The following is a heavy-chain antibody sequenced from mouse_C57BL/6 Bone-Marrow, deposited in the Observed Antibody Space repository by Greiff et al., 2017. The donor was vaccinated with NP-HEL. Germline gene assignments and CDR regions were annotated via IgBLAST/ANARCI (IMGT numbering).Heavy chain of an antibody. Sequence: QVQLQQPGAELVKPGASVKLSCKASGYTFTSYWMQWVKQRPGQGLEWIGEIDPSDSYTNYNQKFKGKATLTVDTSSSTAYMQLSSLTSDDSAVYYCARRTTVVPYFDYWGQGTTLTVSS. D-gene: IGHD1-1*01. CDR3: ARRTTVVPYFDY. CDR1: GYTFTSYW. J-gene: IGHJ2*01. V-gene: IGHV1-50*01. CDR2: IDPSDSYT.